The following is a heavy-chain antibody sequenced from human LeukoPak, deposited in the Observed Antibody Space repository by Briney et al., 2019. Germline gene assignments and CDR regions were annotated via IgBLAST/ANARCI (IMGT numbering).Heavy chain of an antibody. CDR2: IYTSGST. D-gene: IGHD3-3*01. V-gene: IGHV4-4*07. Sequence: SETLSLTCTVSGGSISSYYWSWIRQPAGKGLEWIGRIYTSGSTNYNPSLKRRVTMSVDTSKNQFSLKLSSVTAADTAFYYCARGKGVAIFGVVRPPRPYSMDVWGKGTTVTVSS. CDR1: GGSISSYY. CDR3: ARGKGVAIFGVVRPPRPYSMDV. J-gene: IGHJ6*03.